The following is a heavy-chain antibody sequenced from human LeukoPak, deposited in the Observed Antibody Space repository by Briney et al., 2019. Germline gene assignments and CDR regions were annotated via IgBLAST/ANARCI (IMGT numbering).Heavy chain of an antibody. CDR3: AKATRVVVAANKDWFDP. V-gene: IGHV3-23*01. CDR2: ISGSGGST. J-gene: IGHJ5*02. D-gene: IGHD2-15*01. CDR1: GFTFSSYA. Sequence: GGSLRLSCAASGFTFSSYAMSWVRQAPGKGLEWVSAISGSGGSTYYADSVKGRFTISRDNSKNTLYLQMNSLRAEDTAVYYCAKATRVVVAANKDWFDPWGQGTLVTVSS.